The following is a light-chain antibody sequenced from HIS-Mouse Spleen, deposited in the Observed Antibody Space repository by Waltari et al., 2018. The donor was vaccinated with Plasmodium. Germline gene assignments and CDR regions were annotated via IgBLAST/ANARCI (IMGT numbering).Light chain of an antibody. V-gene: IGKV1-13*02. CDR1: QGISSA. Sequence: AIQLTQSPSSLSASVGDSVTLTCRASQGISSALAWYQQKPGKAPKLLIYDASSLESGVPSRFSGSGSGTDFTLTISSLQPEDFATYYCQQFNSYPQGTFGQETRLEIK. CDR3: QQFNSYPQGT. J-gene: IGKJ5*01. CDR2: DAS.